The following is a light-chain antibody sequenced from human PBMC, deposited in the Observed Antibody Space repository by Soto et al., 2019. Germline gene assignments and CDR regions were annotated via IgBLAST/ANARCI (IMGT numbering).Light chain of an antibody. CDR2: GAH. V-gene: IGKV3-20*01. CDR1: QGVGRNH. Sequence: EVGWAESEGTPRLSPGERETLSCRTSQGVGRNHLGWSQQKPGQAPRLLMYGAHIRATGIPDRFSGSGSGTDFTLTISRLEPEDFAVYYCQQYGSPRTFGQGTKVDIK. CDR3: QQYGSPRT. J-gene: IGKJ1*01.